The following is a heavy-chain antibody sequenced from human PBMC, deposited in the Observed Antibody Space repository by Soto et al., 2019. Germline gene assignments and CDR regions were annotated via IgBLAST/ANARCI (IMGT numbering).Heavy chain of an antibody. CDR2: IYYSGST. CDR3: ARVWGGAFDI. D-gene: IGHD3-10*01. CDR1: GGSIRSYC. V-gene: IGHV4-59*01. Sequence: LEILSLTCAVSGGSIRSYCWSWIRQPPGKGLEWIGYIYYSGSTNYNPSLKSRVTISVDTSKNQFSLKLSSVTAADTAVYYCARVWGGAFDIWGQGTMVTVSS. J-gene: IGHJ3*02.